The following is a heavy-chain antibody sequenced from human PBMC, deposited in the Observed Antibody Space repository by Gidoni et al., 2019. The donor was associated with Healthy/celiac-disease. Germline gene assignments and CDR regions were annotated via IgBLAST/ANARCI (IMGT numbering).Heavy chain of an antibody. CDR2: INAGNGNT. V-gene: IGHV1-3*01. J-gene: IGHJ6*02. D-gene: IGHD3-3*01. Sequence: QVQLVQSGAEVKKPGASVKVSCKASGYTFTSYAMHWVRQAPGQRLEWMGWINAGNGNTKYSQKFQGRVTITRDTSASTAYMELSSLRSEDTAVYYCAREGVEYDFWSGYRYYYYGMDVWGQGTTVTVSS. CDR1: GYTFTSYA. CDR3: AREGVEYDFWSGYRYYYYGMDV.